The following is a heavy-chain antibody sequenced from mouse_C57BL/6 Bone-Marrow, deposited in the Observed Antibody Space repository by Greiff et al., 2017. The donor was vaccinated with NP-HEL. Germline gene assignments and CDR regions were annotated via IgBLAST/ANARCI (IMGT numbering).Heavy chain of an antibody. J-gene: IGHJ3*01. CDR3: ARDYYYGSSKAY. V-gene: IGHV1-64*01. CDR1: GYTFTSYW. D-gene: IGHD1-1*01. CDR2: IHPNSGST. Sequence: QVQLKQPGAELVKPGASVKLSCKASGYTFTSYWMHWVKQRPGQGLEWIGMIHPNSGSTNYNEKFKSKTTLTVDKSSSTAYMQLSSLTSEDSAVYYCARDYYYGSSKAYWGQGTLVTVSA.